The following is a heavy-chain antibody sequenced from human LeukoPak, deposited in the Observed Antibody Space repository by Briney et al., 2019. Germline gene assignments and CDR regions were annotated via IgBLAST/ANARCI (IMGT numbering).Heavy chain of an antibody. CDR3: ARDSHSYGSGFDP. CDR2: ISSSSSYI. CDR1: GFTFSSYS. J-gene: IGHJ5*02. Sequence: GGSLRLSCAASGFTFSSYSMNWVRQAPGKGLEWVSSISSSSSYIYYADSVKGRFTIPRDNAKNSLYLQMNSLRAEDTAVYYCARDSHSYGSGFDPWGQGTLVTVSS. D-gene: IGHD5-18*01. V-gene: IGHV3-21*01.